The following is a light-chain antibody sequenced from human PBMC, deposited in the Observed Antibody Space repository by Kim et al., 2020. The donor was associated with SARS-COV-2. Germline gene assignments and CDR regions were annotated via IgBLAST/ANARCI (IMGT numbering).Light chain of an antibody. CDR3: SSYTITTLE. Sequence: ALTQPASVSGSPGQSITISCTGDSSAIGENNFISWYQQYPGTAPKLVVFDVSDRASGISHRFSGSKSGNTAYLTISDLQAEDEADYYCSSYTITTLEFGGGTQLTVL. J-gene: IGLJ3*02. V-gene: IGLV2-14*03. CDR1: SSAIGENNF. CDR2: DVS.